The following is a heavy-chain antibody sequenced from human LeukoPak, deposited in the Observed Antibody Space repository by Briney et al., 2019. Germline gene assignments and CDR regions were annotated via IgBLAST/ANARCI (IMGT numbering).Heavy chain of an antibody. CDR2: ITASDTTK. Sequence: PGGSLRLSCAASGLTFSSYNMNWVRQAPGKGPEWVAYITASDTTKYYADSVKGRFTISRDNAKKSPFLQMNSLRAEDTAVYYCAAASAFSSSWRSWGQGTVVSVSS. CDR1: GLTFSSYN. D-gene: IGHD6-13*01. V-gene: IGHV3-48*01. J-gene: IGHJ5*02. CDR3: AAASAFSSSWRS.